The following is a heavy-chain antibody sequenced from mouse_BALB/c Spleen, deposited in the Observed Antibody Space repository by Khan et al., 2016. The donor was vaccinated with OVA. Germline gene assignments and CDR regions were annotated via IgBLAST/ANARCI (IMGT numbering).Heavy chain of an antibody. J-gene: IGHJ3*01. CDR2: INPYNGGT. CDR1: GYSFTGYT. CDR3: VRSASYGDYVEAWFAY. V-gene: IGHV1-37*01. D-gene: IGHD2-13*01. Sequence: EVQLQQSGPELVKPGASMKMSCKASGYSFTGYTMNWVKQSRVKNLEWIGLINPYNGGTAYNLKFGGKATLTVDKSSNTPYMELLSLTSEDSAVYYCVRSASYGDYVEAWFAYWGQGTLVTVAA.